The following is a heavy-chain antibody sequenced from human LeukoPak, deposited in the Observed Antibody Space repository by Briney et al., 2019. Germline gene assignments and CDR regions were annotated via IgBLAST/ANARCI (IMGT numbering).Heavy chain of an antibody. CDR1: GFTFSSYW. D-gene: IGHD3-22*01. CDR3: ARDLIMDSSGYYYFGWFDP. J-gene: IGHJ5*02. Sequence: GGSLRLSCAASGFTFSSYWMSWVRQAPGKGLEWVANIKQDGSEEYYVDSVKGRFTISRDNAKNSLYLQMNSLRAEDTAVYYCARDLIMDSSGYYYFGWFDPWGQGTLVTVSS. V-gene: IGHV3-7*01. CDR2: IKQDGSEE.